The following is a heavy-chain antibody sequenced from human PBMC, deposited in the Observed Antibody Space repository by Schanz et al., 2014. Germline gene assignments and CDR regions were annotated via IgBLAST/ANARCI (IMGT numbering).Heavy chain of an antibody. Sequence: QLQLQESGPGLVKPSETLSLTCTVSGGSISTYYWSWIRQPPGKGLEWIGNIYYSGSTNYNPSLKSRVTISVDTSKNQFSLKLSSVTAADTAVYYCARVGGGILTSWYSLDSWGQGTLVTVSS. J-gene: IGHJ4*02. V-gene: IGHV4-59*01. CDR2: IYYSGST. D-gene: IGHD2-8*02. CDR3: ARVGGGILTSWYSLDS. CDR1: GGSISTYY.